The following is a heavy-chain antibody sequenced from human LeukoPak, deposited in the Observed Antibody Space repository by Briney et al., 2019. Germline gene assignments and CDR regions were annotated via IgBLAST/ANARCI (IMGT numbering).Heavy chain of an antibody. J-gene: IGHJ4*02. Sequence: SETLSLTCTVSGGSISSYYWSWIRQPPGKGLEWIGYIYYSGSTNYNPSLKSRVTISVDTSKNQFSLKLSSVTAADTAVYYCARELLNSPIAAAHLDYWGQGTLVTVSS. CDR2: IYYSGST. D-gene: IGHD6-13*01. CDR3: ARELLNSPIAAAHLDY. CDR1: GGSISSYY. V-gene: IGHV4-59*12.